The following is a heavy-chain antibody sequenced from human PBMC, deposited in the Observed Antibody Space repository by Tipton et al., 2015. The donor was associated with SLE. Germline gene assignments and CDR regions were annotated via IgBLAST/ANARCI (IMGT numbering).Heavy chain of an antibody. CDR2: IIPIFGAP. J-gene: IGHJ3*02. CDR3: ARDLYGGVLTDYDDAFDI. CDR1: GGTFSSYA. D-gene: IGHD4-17*01. V-gene: IGHV1-69*05. Sequence: QSGAEVKKPGASVKVSCKASGGTFSSYAITWVRQAPGQGLEWMGGIIPIFGAPNYAQKFQGRVTITTDESTSTAYMELSSLRSEDTAVYYCARDLYGGVLTDYDDAFDIWGQGTMVTVSS.